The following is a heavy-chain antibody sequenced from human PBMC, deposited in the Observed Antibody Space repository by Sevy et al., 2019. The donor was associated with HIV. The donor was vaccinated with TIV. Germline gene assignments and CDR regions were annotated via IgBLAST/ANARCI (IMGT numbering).Heavy chain of an antibody. CDR3: ARDGTKQWLAGGGTFDI. CDR1: GFTVSNNY. CDR2: IYRGGST. D-gene: IGHD6-19*01. J-gene: IGHJ3*02. Sequence: GGSLRLSCAASGFTVSNNYMSWVRQAPGKGLEWVSVIYRGGSTYYADSVKGRFTISSDNSKNTLDLQMNSLRVEDTAAYYCARDGTKQWLAGGGTFDIWGQGTMVTVSS. V-gene: IGHV3-53*01.